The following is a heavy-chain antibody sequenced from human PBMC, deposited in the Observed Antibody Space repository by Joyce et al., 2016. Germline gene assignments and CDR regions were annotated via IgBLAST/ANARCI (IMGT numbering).Heavy chain of an antibody. D-gene: IGHD4-17*01. CDR3: ARCRTTTTRPSDY. Sequence: QVQLVESGGGVVQPGTSLRLSCEASGFTFGHYAMHWFRQAPGKGLEWVAVTWSDGSEKKYADSVKGRFTVSKDNSQNKLFLQRNSLRGEDTALYYCARCRTTTTRPSDYWGQGTLVTVSS. J-gene: IGHJ4*02. CDR2: TWSDGSEK. V-gene: IGHV3-33*01. CDR1: GFTFGHYA.